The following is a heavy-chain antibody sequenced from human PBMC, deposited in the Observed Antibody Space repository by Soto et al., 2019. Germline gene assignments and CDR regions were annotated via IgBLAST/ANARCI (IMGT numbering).Heavy chain of an antibody. CDR2: ISSSSSTI. V-gene: IGHV3-48*02. J-gene: IGHJ4*02. CDR1: GFTFSSYS. Sequence: GGSLRLSCAASGFTFSSYSMNWVRQAPGKGLEWVSYISSSSSTIYYADSVKGRFTISRDNAKNSLYLQMNSLRDEDTAVYYCARIYSLYGSVTDYFDYWGRGTLVTVSS. D-gene: IGHD3-10*01. CDR3: ARIYSLYGSVTDYFDY.